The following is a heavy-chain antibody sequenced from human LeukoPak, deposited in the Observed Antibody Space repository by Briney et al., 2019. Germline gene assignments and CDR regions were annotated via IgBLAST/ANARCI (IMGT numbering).Heavy chain of an antibody. CDR2: IWYDGSDK. CDR1: GFTFSSYA. CDR3: ARDEGGYDADAFDV. V-gene: IGHV3-33*08. D-gene: IGHD5-12*01. Sequence: GGSLRLSCAASGFTFSSYAMSWVRQAPGKGLEWVAVIWYDGSDKYYADSVKGRFIISRDNSKNTLNLQMNSLRAEDTAVYYCARDEGGYDADAFDVWGQGTTVTVSS. J-gene: IGHJ3*01.